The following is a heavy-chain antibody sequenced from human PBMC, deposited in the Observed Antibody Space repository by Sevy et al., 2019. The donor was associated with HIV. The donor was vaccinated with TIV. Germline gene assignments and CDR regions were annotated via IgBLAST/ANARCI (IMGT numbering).Heavy chain of an antibody. J-gene: IGHJ4*02. V-gene: IGHV3-49*03. D-gene: IGHD3-10*01. CDR2: IRGKDYGGAA. CDR3: TRNERGAMIPD. Sequence: GGSLRLSCTASGFTFGDYALSWFRQAPGKGLEWVGFIRGKDYGGAADYAASVGGRFSISREDSKRIAYLQMNSLKTEDTAVYFCTRNERGAMIPDWGQGTLVTVSS. CDR1: GFTFGDYA.